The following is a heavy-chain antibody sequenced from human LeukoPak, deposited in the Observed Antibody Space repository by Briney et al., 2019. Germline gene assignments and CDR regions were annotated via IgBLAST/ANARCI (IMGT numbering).Heavy chain of an antibody. CDR2: INHSGST. CDR3: ARGNSNSYYYYYMDV. V-gene: IGHV4-34*01. J-gene: IGHJ6*03. D-gene: IGHD4-11*01. CDR1: GGSFSGYY. Sequence: SETLSLTCAVYGGSFSGYYWSWIRQPPGKGLEWIGEINHSGSTNYNPSLESRVTISVDTSKNQFSLKLSSVTAADTAVYYCARGNSNSYYYYYMDVWGKGTTVTVSS.